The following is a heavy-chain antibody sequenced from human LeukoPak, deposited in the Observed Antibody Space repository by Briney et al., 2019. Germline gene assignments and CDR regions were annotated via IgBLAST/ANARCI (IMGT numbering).Heavy chain of an antibody. D-gene: IGHD3-22*01. V-gene: IGHV4-59*01. CDR3: ARGRNYYDSSGYYY. CDR2: IYYSGTT. J-gene: IGHJ4*02. CDR1: GGSIGRYC. Sequence: SETLSLTCTVSGGSIGRYCWSWIRQPPGKGLEWIGHIYYSGTTNYNPSLKSRATISIDTSKNQFSLKLSSVTAADTAVYYCARGRNYYDSSGYYYWGQGTLVTVSS.